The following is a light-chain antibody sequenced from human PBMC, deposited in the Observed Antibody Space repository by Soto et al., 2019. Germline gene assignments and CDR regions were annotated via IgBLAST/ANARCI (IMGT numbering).Light chain of an antibody. Sequence: DIQMTQSPSSLSASVGDRVTITCRASQDISNYLNWYQQRPGKAPKLLIYDASNLERGVPSRFSGTRSGTHFTFALTSLQPEDVATYYCQQSDSRPITFGQGTRLEI. CDR3: QQSDSRPIT. J-gene: IGKJ5*01. V-gene: IGKV1-33*01. CDR1: QDISNY. CDR2: DAS.